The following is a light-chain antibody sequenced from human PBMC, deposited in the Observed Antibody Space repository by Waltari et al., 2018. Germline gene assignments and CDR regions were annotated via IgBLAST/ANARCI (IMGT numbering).Light chain of an antibody. CDR3: SSFTGTIWV. V-gene: IGLV2-14*01. Sequence: QSALTQPASVSGSPGQSITISCTGSSSDIDFDDSLSWYQPLPGKAPKLMIYGVTNRPSGISNRFSGSKSDNTASLTISGLQADDEADYYCSSFTGTIWVFGGGTKLTVL. CDR1: SSDIDFDDS. CDR2: GVT. J-gene: IGLJ3*02.